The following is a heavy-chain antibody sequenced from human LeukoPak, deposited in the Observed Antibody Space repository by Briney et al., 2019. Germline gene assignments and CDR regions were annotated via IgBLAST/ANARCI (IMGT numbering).Heavy chain of an antibody. CDR1: GFTFDDYA. V-gene: IGHV3-9*01. CDR2: ISWNRGSI. J-gene: IGHJ6*02. Sequence: GGSLRLSCAASGFTFDDYAMHWLRQAPGKGLEWVSGISWNRGSIGYADSVKGRFTISRDNAKNSLYLQMNSLRAEDTALYYCAKDISYSSGWYYYYGMDVWGQGTTVTVSS. CDR3: AKDISYSSGWYYYYGMDV. D-gene: IGHD6-19*01.